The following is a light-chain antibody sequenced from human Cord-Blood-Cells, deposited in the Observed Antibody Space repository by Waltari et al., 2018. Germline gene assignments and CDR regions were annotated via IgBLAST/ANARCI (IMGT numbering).Light chain of an antibody. CDR3: QQRSNWPWT. J-gene: IGKJ1*01. V-gene: IGKV3-11*01. CDR2: DAS. Sequence: EIVLIQSPATLSLSPGERATLSCRASQSVSSYLAWYQQKPGQAPRLLIYDASNRATGIPARFSGSGSGTDFTLTISSLEPEDFAVYYCQQRSNWPWTFGQGP. CDR1: QSVSSY.